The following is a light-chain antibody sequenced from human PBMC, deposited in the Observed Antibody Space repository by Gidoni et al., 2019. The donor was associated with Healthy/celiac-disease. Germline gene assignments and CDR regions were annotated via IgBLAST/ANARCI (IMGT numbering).Light chain of an antibody. CDR1: SSDVGGYRY. J-gene: IGLJ2*01. Sequence: QSALTQPASVSGSPGQSITISCSGTSSDVGGYRYVSWFQKHPGKAPNLMIYEVSHRPSGVSNRFSGSKSGNTASLTISGLQAEDEADYYCSSSTSSSTLLFGGGTKLTVL. CDR2: EVS. V-gene: IGLV2-14*01. CDR3: SSSTSSSTLL.